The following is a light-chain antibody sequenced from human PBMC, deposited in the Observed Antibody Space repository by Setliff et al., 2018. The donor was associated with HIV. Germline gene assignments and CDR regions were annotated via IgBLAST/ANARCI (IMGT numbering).Light chain of an antibody. Sequence: QSVLTQPASVSGSPGQSITISCTGTSSDVGGSNYVSWYQQHPGKAPKLMIYEVSNRPSWVSNRFSGSKSGNTASLTISGLQAEDEVDYYCSSYTFSSTPDVFGTGTKVTVL. CDR3: SSYTFSSTPDV. V-gene: IGLV2-14*01. CDR1: SSDVGGSNY. J-gene: IGLJ1*01. CDR2: EVS.